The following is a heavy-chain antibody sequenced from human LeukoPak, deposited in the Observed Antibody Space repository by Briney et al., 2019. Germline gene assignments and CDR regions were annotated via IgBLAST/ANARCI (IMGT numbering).Heavy chain of an antibody. Sequence: GGSLRLSCAASGFTFSSYSMNWVRQAPGKGLEWVSYISSSSSTIYYADSVKGRFTISRDNAKNSLYLQMNSLRAEDTAVYYRAKLGITMIGGVWGKGTTVTISS. CDR1: GFTFSSYS. J-gene: IGHJ6*04. CDR2: ISSSSSTI. V-gene: IGHV3-48*01. D-gene: IGHD3-10*02. CDR3: AKLGITMIGGV.